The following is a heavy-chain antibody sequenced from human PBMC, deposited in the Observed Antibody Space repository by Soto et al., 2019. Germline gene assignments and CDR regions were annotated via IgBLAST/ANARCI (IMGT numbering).Heavy chain of an antibody. CDR1: GGTFSSFP. Sequence: QVQLVQSGTEVKKPGSSVKVSCKTSGGTFSSFPIAWVRQAPGQGLEWVGGIIPVLGAPSYAQTFQGRVTITADESTSAAYLELSSLRSEDTAVYSCAILRYFGEGMGFDPWGQGTLVTVSS. J-gene: IGHJ5*02. CDR3: AILRYFGEGMGFDP. D-gene: IGHD3-9*01. V-gene: IGHV1-69*01. CDR2: IIPVLGAP.